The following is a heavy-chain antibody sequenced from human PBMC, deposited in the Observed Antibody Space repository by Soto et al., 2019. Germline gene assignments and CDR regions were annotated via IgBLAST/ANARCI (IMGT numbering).Heavy chain of an antibody. V-gene: IGHV4-4*02. CDR3: ARVKDSSGWYVWLDY. CDR1: GGSISSSNW. J-gene: IGHJ4*02. D-gene: IGHD6-19*01. Sequence: SETLSLTCAVSGGSISSSNWWSWVRQPPGKGLEWIGEIYHSGSTNYNPSLKSRVTISVDKSKNQFSLKLSSVTAADTAVYYCARVKDSSGWYVWLDYWGQGTLVTVSS. CDR2: IYHSGST.